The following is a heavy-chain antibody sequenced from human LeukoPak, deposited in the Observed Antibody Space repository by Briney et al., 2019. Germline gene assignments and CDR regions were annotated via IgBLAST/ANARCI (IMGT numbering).Heavy chain of an antibody. CDR3: AKGSHYVWGSYRYPRGYFDY. CDR2: ISGSGGST. J-gene: IGHJ4*02. Sequence: PGGSLRLSCAASGFTFSSYAMSWVRQAPGKGLEWVSAISGSGGSTYYADSVKGRFTISRGNSKNTLYLQMNSPRAQGKAVYYCAKGSHYVWGSYRYPRGYFDYWGQGTLVTVSS. CDR1: GFTFSSYA. V-gene: IGHV3-23*01. D-gene: IGHD3-16*02.